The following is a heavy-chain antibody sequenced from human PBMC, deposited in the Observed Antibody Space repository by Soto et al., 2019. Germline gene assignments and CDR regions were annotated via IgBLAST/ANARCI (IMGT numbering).Heavy chain of an antibody. CDR1: GGSFSGYY. D-gene: IGHD6-19*01. J-gene: IGHJ6*02. Sequence: SETLSLTCAVYGGSFSGYYWSWIRQPPGKGLEWIGEINHSGSTNYNPSLKSRVTISVDTSKNQFSLKLSSVTAADTAVYYCARGRGSGWLYYYYGMDVWGQGTTVTVPS. CDR2: INHSGST. V-gene: IGHV4-34*01. CDR3: ARGRGSGWLYYYYGMDV.